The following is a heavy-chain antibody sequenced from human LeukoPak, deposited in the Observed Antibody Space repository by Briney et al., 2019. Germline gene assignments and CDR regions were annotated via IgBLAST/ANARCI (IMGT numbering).Heavy chain of an antibody. CDR2: IIPIFGTA. J-gene: IGHJ6*04. V-gene: IGHV1-69*06. CDR3: ARDYNDILTGFTIWYYYGMDV. Sequence: SVKVSCKASGGTFSSYAISWVRQAPGQGLEWMGGIIPIFGTANYAQKFQGRVPITADKSTSTAYMELSSLRSEDTAVYYCARDYNDILTGFTIWYYYGMDVWGKGTTVTVSS. CDR1: GGTFSSYA. D-gene: IGHD3-9*01.